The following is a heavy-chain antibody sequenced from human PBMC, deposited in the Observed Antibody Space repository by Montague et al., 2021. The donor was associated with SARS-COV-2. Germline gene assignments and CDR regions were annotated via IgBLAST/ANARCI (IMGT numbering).Heavy chain of an antibody. CDR2: IYKSGTT. V-gene: IGHV4-31*03. CDR3: ARDRGGVDD. D-gene: IGHD3-10*01. CDR1: GGSISCGGYF. Sequence: TLSLTCTVSGGSISCGGYFWNWIRQHPGKGLEWIGYIYKSGTTQYNPSLKSRVSLSVDTSKNQFSLNLRSATAADTAFYYCARDRGGVDDWGHGATVIVSS. J-gene: IGHJ6*02.